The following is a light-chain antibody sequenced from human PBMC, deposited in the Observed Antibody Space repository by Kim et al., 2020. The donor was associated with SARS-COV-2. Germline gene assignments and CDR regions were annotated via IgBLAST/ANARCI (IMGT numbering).Light chain of an antibody. Sequence: SSELTQDPAVSVALGQTVRITCQGDSLRSYYASWXQQKPGQAPVLVIYGKNNRPSGIPDRFSGSSSGNTASLTITGAQAEDEADYYCKSRDSSGNLHVVF. V-gene: IGLV3-19*01. J-gene: IGLJ2*01. CDR3: KSRDSSGNLHVV. CDR1: SLRSYY. CDR2: GKN.